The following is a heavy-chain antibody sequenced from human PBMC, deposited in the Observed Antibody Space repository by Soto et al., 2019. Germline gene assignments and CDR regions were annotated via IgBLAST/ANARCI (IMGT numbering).Heavy chain of an antibody. CDR3: ARAPSHKDLHLAFDE. D-gene: IGHD2-15*01. CDR2: IYSDGST. Sequence: GGSLRLSCAASGFSVSNDYMNWIRQAPGKGLEWVSLIYSDGSTYYADSVKGRFAISRDSSKNTLYLQMNSLRAEDTAVYFCARAPSHKDLHLAFDERGQGTPVTVSS. V-gene: IGHV3-66*01. J-gene: IGHJ4*02. CDR1: GFSVSNDY.